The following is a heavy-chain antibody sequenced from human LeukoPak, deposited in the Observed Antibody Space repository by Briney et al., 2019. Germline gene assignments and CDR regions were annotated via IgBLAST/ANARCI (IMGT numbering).Heavy chain of an antibody. V-gene: IGHV3-30*02. D-gene: IGHD1-26*01. CDR3: ANRISGSSS. J-gene: IGHJ5*02. CDR1: GFTFSFYG. Sequence: GGSLRLSCAASGFTFSFYGMHWVRQAPGKGLEWVAFIRYDGSNEYYADSVKGRFTISRDNSKNTVFLQMNSLRAEDTGVYYCANRISGSSSWGQGTLVTVSS. CDR2: IRYDGSNE.